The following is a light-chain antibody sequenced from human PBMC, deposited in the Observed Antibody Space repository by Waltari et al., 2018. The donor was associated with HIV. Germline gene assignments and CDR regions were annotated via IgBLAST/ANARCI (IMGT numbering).Light chain of an antibody. CDR2: EVN. CDR3: TSYAGANTVL. Sequence: ALSQPPSASGSPGQSVTISCTGISSDVGNYNYVSWYQQHPGKAPKLLMYEVNKRPSGIPDRFFGSKSGNTASLTVSGLQAEDEADYYCTSYAGANTVLFGGGTKLTVL. J-gene: IGLJ2*01. CDR1: SSDVGNYNY. V-gene: IGLV2-8*01.